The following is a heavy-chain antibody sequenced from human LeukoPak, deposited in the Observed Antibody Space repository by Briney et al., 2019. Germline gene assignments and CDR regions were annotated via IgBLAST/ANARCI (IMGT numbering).Heavy chain of an antibody. Sequence: GGSLRLSCAVSGFTFIAEAMTWVRRAPGKGLEWVSVIYTAGSTYNADSVKGRFTISRDKSKNTLYLQMNTLRAEDTAVYFCAGGNTWPGLSYWGQGTLLTVSS. D-gene: IGHD6-25*01. CDR2: IYTAGST. J-gene: IGHJ4*02. CDR1: GFTFIAEA. CDR3: AGGNTWPGLSY. V-gene: IGHV3-53*01.